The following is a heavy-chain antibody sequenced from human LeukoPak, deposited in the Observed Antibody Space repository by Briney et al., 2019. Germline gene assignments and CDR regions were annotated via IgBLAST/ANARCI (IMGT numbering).Heavy chain of an antibody. V-gene: IGHV4-34*01. CDR1: GGSFSGCY. D-gene: IGHD5-18*01. CDR2: INHSGST. Sequence: PSETLSLTCAVYGGSFSGCYWSWIRQPPGKGLEWIGEINHSGSTNYNPSLKSRVTISVDTSKNQFSLKLSSVTAADTAVYYCARGKAGYSYGSRYYYMDVWGKGTTVTVSS. J-gene: IGHJ6*03. CDR3: ARGKAGYSYGSRYYYMDV.